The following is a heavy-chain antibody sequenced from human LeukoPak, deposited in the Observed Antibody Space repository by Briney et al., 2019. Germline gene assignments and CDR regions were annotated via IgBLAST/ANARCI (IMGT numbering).Heavy chain of an antibody. CDR3: ASEMATGENAFDA. D-gene: IGHD5-24*01. Sequence: ASVKVSCKASGYTFTGYCMHWVRQAPGQGLEWMGWINPNSGGTNYAQKFQGRVTMTRDTSISTAYMELSRLRSDDTAVYYCASEMATGENAFDAWGQGTVVTVSS. J-gene: IGHJ3*01. CDR2: INPNSGGT. CDR1: GYTFTGYC. V-gene: IGHV1-2*02.